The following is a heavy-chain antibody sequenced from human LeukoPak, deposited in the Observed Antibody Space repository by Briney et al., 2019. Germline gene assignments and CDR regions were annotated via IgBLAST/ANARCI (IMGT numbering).Heavy chain of an antibody. CDR3: ARGGRYGNLNDY. V-gene: IGHV4-31*03. Sequence: SETLSLTCTVSSGSISGANYYWSWIRRHPGKGLEWIGYISYSGSAYYNPSLKSRVTISVDTSKRQFSLTLSSVTAADTAVYYCARGGRYGNLNDYWGQGTLVTVSS. CDR2: ISYSGSA. CDR1: SGSISGANYY. D-gene: IGHD5-18*01. J-gene: IGHJ4*02.